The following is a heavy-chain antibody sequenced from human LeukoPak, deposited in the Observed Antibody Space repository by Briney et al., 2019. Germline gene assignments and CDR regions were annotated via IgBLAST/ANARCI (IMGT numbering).Heavy chain of an antibody. V-gene: IGHV4-59*01. Sequence: SETLSLTCTVSGGSISSYYWSWIRQPPGKGLEWIGYIYYSGSTNYNSSLKSRVTISVDTSKKQFSLKLSSVTAADTAVYYCARGGNWGEWFDPWGQGTLVTVSS. CDR1: GGSISSYY. J-gene: IGHJ5*02. D-gene: IGHD7-27*01. CDR3: ARGGNWGEWFDP. CDR2: IYYSGST.